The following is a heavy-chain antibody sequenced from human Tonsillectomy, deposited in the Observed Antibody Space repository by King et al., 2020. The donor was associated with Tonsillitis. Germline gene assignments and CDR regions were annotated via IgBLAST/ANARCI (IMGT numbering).Heavy chain of an antibody. CDR1: GYTFTNYW. CDR3: ARHIAAAGTH. V-gene: IGHV5-51*01. J-gene: IGHJ4*02. D-gene: IGHD6-13*01. CDR2: IYPGDSDT. Sequence: VQLVESGAEVKKPGESLKISCKGSGYTFTNYWIGWVRQMPGKGLEWRGNIYPGDSDTRYSPSFQGQVTISADKSIRTAYLQWSSLKASDTAMYYCARHIAAAGTHWGQGTLVTVSS.